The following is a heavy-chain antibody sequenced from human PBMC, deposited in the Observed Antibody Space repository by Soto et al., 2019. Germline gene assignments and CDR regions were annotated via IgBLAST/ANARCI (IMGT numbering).Heavy chain of an antibody. CDR1: GYTFTSYD. D-gene: IGHD3-3*01. CDR3: ARGPVSLRFLEWFPDAFDI. V-gene: IGHV1-8*01. CDR2: MNPNSGNT. Sequence: ASVKVSCKASGYTFTSYDINWVRQATGQGLEWMGWMNPNSGNTGYAQKFQGRVTMTRNTSISTAYMELSSLRSEDTAVYYCARGPVSLRFLEWFPDAFDIWGQGTMVTVSS. J-gene: IGHJ3*02.